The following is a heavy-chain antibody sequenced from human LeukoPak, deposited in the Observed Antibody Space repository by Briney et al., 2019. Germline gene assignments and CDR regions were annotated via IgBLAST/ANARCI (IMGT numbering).Heavy chain of an antibody. J-gene: IGHJ4*02. D-gene: IGHD3-22*01. CDR3: ARGMTYYDSGFDY. CDR2: IIPILGIA. Sequence: ASVKVSCKASGGTFSSYAISWVRQAPGQGLEWMGRIIPILGIANYAQKFQGRVTITADKSTSTAYMELSSLRSEDTAVYYCARGMTYYDSGFDYWGQGTLVTVSS. CDR1: GGTFSSYA. V-gene: IGHV1-69*04.